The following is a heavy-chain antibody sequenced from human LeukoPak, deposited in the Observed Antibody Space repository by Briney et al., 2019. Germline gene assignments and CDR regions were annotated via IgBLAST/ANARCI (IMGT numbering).Heavy chain of an antibody. D-gene: IGHD5-18*01. Sequence: PGGSLRLSCAASGFTFSSYAMSWVRQAPGKGLEWVSAISGSGGSTYYADSVKGRFTISRDNSKNTLYLQMNSLRAEDTAVYYFAKGPPGAMVSGYFQPWGQGTLVTVSS. J-gene: IGHJ1*01. CDR3: AKGPPGAMVSGYFQP. CDR1: GFTFSSYA. V-gene: IGHV3-23*01. CDR2: ISGSGGST.